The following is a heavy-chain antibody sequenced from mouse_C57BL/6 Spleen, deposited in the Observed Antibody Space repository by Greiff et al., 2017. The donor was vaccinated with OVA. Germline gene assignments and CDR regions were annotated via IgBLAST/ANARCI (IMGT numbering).Heavy chain of an antibody. CDR3: TRDYYGSRPWFAY. V-gene: IGHV1-15*01. D-gene: IGHD1-1*01. J-gene: IGHJ3*01. CDR2: IDPETGGT. CDR1: GYTFTDYE. Sequence: VKLVESGAELVRPGASVTLSCKASGYTFTDYEMHWVKQTPVHGLEWIGAIDPETGGTAYNQKFKGKAILTADKSSSTAYMELRSLTSEDSAVYYCTRDYYGSRPWFAYWGQGTLVTVSA.